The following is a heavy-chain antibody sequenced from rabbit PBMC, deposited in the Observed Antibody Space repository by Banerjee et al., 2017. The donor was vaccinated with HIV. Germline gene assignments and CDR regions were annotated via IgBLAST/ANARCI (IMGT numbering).Heavy chain of an antibody. CDR1: GIDFSRYYY. J-gene: IGHJ4*01. Sequence: QQQLKEAGGGLVKPGGTLTLTCKASGIDFSRYYYMCWVRQAPGKGLEWIACINTISGKLVSASGAKGRFPTSKPPAPRLILKRTSLPAGDPAKYFGARDSVSVIGWYFNGGRPGT. V-gene: IGHV1S43*01. CDR2: INTISGKL. CDR3: ARDSVSVIGWYFNG. D-gene: IGHD2-1*01.